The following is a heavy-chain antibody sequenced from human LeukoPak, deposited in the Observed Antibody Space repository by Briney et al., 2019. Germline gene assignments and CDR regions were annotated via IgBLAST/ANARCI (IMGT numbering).Heavy chain of an antibody. J-gene: IGHJ4*02. D-gene: IGHD1-14*01. CDR1: GFTFTDYE. Sequence: PGGSLRLSCAASGFTFTDYEMNWVRQAPGKGLEWLSFINIDGSVTHYADSVKGRFTISRDDDKNSLYLQMHSLRAEDTAIYYCMRDAPAPNTGDYWGQGTLVTVSS. CDR2: INIDGSVT. V-gene: IGHV3-48*03. CDR3: MRDAPAPNTGDY.